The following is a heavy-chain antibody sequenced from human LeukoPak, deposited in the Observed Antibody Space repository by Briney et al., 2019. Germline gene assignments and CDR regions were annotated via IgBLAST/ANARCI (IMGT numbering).Heavy chain of an antibody. CDR1: GFTFSSYG. CDR2: ISGSGGST. CDR3: ARADMVRGVIKNYDY. J-gene: IGHJ4*02. D-gene: IGHD3-10*01. V-gene: IGHV3-23*01. Sequence: PGGSLRLSCAASGFTFSSYGMSWVRQAPGKGLEWVSAISGSGGSTYYADSVKGRFTISRDNAKNSLYLQMNSLRAEDTAVYYCARADMVRGVIKNYDYWGQGTLVTVSS.